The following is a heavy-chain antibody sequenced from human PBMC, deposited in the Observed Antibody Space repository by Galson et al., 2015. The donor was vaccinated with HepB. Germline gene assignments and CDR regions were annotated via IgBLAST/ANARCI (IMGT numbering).Heavy chain of an antibody. CDR3: AKGESGFSGRFGS. V-gene: IGHV7-4-1*02. J-gene: IGHJ5*01. CDR2: INTNTGTP. CDR1: GYPFTRYA. D-gene: IGHD3-3*01. Sequence: SVKVSCKASGYPFTRYAMNWVRQAPGQGLEWMGRINTNTGTPTYAQGLRGRFAFSLDTSVSTAYLQISSLKAEDTAVYFCAKGESGFSGRFGSWGQGTDVAVPA.